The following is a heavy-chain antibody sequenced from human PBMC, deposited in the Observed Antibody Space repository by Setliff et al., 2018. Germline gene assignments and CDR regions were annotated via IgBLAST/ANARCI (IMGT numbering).Heavy chain of an antibody. V-gene: IGHV3-23*01. CDR1: GFTFRTYA. J-gene: IGHJ4*02. D-gene: IGHD3-16*01. CDR3: AKYVKKFAHFDY. Sequence: GGSLRLSCAASGFTFRTYAVTWVRQAPGKGLEWVSAISDDGGRTYYADSVKGRFTISRDNSKNTLYLQMSSLRAEDTAVYYCAKYVKKFAHFDYWGQGTLVTVSS. CDR2: ISDDGGRT.